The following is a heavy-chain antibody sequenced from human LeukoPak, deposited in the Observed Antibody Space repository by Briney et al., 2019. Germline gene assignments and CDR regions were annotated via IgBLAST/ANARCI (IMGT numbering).Heavy chain of an antibody. D-gene: IGHD3-22*01. Sequence: KPSETLSLTCTVSGGSMSSYYWTWIRRPPGQGLEWVGYIYYSGSTDYNPSLKSRLTISVDTSKNQFSLNLNSVTAADTAVYYRARLHSSVYYAIDYWGQGTLVTVSS. CDR2: IYYSGST. V-gene: IGHV4-59*08. CDR1: GGSMSSYY. CDR3: ARLHSSVYYAIDY. J-gene: IGHJ4*02.